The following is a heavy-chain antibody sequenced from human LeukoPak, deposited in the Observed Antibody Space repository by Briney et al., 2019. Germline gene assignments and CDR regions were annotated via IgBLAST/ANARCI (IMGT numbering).Heavy chain of an antibody. J-gene: IGHJ4*02. CDR1: GGSLSVYY. Sequence: SETLSLTCAVYGGSLSVYYRSWIRQPPGKGLEWIGEINHRGSTNYNPSLKSRVTISVDTSKNQFSLKLSSVTAADTAVYYCARGRAISYWGQGTLVTVSS. CDR2: INHRGST. D-gene: IGHD3-3*01. CDR3: ARGRAISY. V-gene: IGHV4-34*01.